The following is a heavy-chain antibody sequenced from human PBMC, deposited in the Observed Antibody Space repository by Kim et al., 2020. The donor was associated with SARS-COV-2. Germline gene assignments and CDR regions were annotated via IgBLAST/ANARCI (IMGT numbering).Heavy chain of an antibody. CDR2: NYTSGST. D-gene: IGHD1-26*01. CDR3: ATQTSTPRYSGSFVG. J-gene: IGHJ4*02. V-gene: IGHV4-61*02. CDR1: GGSISSGSYY. Sequence: SETLSLTCTVSGGSISSGSYYWSWIRQPAGKGLEWIGRNYTSGSTNYNPSLKSRVTISVDTSKNQFSLKLSSVTAADTAVYYCATQTSTPRYSGSFVGWGQGTLVTVSS.